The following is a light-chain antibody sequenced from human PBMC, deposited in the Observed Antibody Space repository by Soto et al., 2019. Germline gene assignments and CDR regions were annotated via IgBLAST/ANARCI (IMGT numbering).Light chain of an antibody. J-gene: IGLJ3*02. CDR3: ASWDDSLNGVE. CDR1: NSNIGSNP. V-gene: IGLV1-44*01. Sequence: QSVLAQPPSACGTPGQRVTISCSGSNSNIGSNPVSWYQQFPGTASRLLIFSSNTRPSRVPDRFSGSKSGTSASLAISGLQAEDEADDYCASWDDSLNGVEFGGGTQATVL. CDR2: SSN.